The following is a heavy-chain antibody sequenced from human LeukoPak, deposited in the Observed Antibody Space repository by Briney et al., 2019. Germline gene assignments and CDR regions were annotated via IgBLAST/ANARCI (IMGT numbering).Heavy chain of an antibody. CDR1: GFTFDDYA. D-gene: IGHD6-19*01. J-gene: IGHJ4*02. CDR2: ISWNSGSI. Sequence: GRSLRLSCAASGFTFDDYAMHWVRQAPGKGLEWVSGISWNSGSIGYADSVKGRFTIPRDNAKNSLYLQMNSLRAEDTALYYCAKVLGPPSYYSSGWYYFDYWGQGTLVTVSS. CDR3: AKVLGPPSYYSSGWYYFDY. V-gene: IGHV3-9*01.